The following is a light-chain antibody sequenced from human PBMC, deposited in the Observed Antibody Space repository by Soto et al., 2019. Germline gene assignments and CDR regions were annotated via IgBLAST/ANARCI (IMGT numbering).Light chain of an antibody. V-gene: IGKV3-20*01. Sequence: EIVLTQSPGTLSLSPGQRATLSCRDSQTVICNSLAWYQQKPGQAPRLLVFGAPSRATGIPDRFSGTGSGRDFTLTISRLEPEDFAVYYCQQYGGSNSFGGGTKVQIK. CDR1: QTVICNS. J-gene: IGKJ4*01. CDR2: GAP. CDR3: QQYGGSNS.